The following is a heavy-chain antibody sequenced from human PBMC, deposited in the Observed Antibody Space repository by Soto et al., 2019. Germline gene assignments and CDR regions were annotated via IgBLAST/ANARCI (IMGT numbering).Heavy chain of an antibody. J-gene: IGHJ3*02. D-gene: IGHD3-10*02. CDR3: ARGIVRGGFDI. V-gene: IGHV4-30-4*01. Sequence: QVQLQEAGPGLVRPSQTLSLTCTVAGGSMSENDYYWSWLRQSPGQGLQWIGYIYDTWTTSYSPSLSILVTMSADTSRNQFSLKLPSVTAADTALYFCARGIVRGGFDIWGQGTLVTVSS. CDR2: IYDTWTT. CDR1: GGSMSENDYY.